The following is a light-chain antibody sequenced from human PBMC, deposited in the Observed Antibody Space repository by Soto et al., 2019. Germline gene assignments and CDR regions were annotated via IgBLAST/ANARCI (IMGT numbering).Light chain of an antibody. CDR1: QSISSY. CDR3: QQSYMDPIT. V-gene: IGKV1-39*01. CDR2: AAS. J-gene: IGKJ5*01. Sequence: DIQITQPPSSLSASVGDRVTITCRASQSISSYLNWYQQKPGKAPKLLIYAASSLQSGVPSRFSGSESGTDFTLSISSVQPEDFATYFCQQSYMDPITFGQGTRLEI.